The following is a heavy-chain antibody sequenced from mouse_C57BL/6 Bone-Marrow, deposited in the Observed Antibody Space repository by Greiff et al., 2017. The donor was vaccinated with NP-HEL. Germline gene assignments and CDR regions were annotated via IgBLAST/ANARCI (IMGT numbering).Heavy chain of an antibody. V-gene: IGHV1-4*01. D-gene: IGHD4-1*01. CDR2: INPSSGYT. J-gene: IGHJ3*01. CDR1: GYTFPSYT. Sequence: VQLQQSGAELARPGASVTMSCKASGYTFPSYTMHWVKQRPGQGLEWIGSINPSSGYTKYNQKFKDKATLTADKSSSTAYMQLSSLTSEDSAVYYCARPNWAWFAYWGQGTLVTVSA. CDR3: ARPNWAWFAY.